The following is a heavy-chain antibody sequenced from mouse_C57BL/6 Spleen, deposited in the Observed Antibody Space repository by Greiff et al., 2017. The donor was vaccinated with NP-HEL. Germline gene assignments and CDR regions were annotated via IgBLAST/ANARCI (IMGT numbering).Heavy chain of an antibody. CDR1: GYTFTDYE. V-gene: IGHV1-15*01. CDR3: TRNGYIAMDY. CDR2: IDPETGGT. Sequence: QVQLKESGAELVRPGASVTLSCKASGYTFTDYEMHWVKQTPVHGLEWIGAIDPETGGTAYNQKFKGKAILTADKSSSTAYMELRSLTSEDSAVYYCTRNGYIAMDYWGQGTSVTVSS. J-gene: IGHJ4*01. D-gene: IGHD2-2*01.